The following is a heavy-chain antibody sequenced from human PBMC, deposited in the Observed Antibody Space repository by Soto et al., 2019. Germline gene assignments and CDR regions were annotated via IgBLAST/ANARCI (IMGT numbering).Heavy chain of an antibody. V-gene: IGHV1-8*02. Sequence: GASVKVSCKASGYTFTSYGISWVRQAPGQGLEWMGWMNPNSGNTGYAQKFQGRVTMTRNTSISTAYMELSSLRSEYTAVYYCARGLEWSWSLDPWGQGTLVTVSS. CDR2: MNPNSGNT. CDR3: ARGLEWSWSLDP. J-gene: IGHJ5*02. CDR1: GYTFTSYG. D-gene: IGHD3-3*01.